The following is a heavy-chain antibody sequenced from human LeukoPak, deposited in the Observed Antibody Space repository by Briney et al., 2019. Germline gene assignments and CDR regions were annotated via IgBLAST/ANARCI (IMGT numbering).Heavy chain of an antibody. V-gene: IGHV3-30*02. CDR1: GFTFSSYG. CDR3: AKDRCYSCYDYYYYMDV. J-gene: IGHJ6*03. D-gene: IGHD2-15*01. CDR2: IRYDGSNK. Sequence: PGGSLRLSCAASGFTFSSYGMHWVRQAPGKGLEWVAFIRYDGSNKYYADSVKGRFTISRDNPKNTLYLQMNSLRAEDTAVYYCAKDRCYSCYDYYYYMDVWGKGTAVTVSS.